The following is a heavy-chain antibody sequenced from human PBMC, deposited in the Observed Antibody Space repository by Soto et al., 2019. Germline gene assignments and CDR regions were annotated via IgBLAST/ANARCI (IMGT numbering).Heavy chain of an antibody. CDR3: AKLGSSSWSPHYYFDY. V-gene: IGHV3-23*01. Sequence: EVQLLESGGGLVQPGGSLRLSRAASGFTFNNYAMGWVRQAPGKGLEWVSAITDSGDDTYYIDSVKGRFTISRDNSKSTLYLQMNSLRAEDTAIYYCAKLGSSSWSPHYYFDYWGQGTLVTVSS. CDR2: ITDSGDDT. D-gene: IGHD2-2*01. CDR1: GFTFNNYA. J-gene: IGHJ4*02.